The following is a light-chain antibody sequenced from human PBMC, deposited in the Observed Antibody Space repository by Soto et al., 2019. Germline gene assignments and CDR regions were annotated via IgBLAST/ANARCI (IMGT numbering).Light chain of an antibody. V-gene: IGKV1-5*01. CDR2: DAS. J-gene: IGKJ5*01. Sequence: DIQMTQSPSTLSASVVDRVTITCRASQSISSWLAWYQQKPGKAPKLLIYDASSLESGVPSRFSGSGSGTESTLTISSLQPDDFATYYCQQYNSYSTFGQGTRLEIK. CDR3: QQYNSYST. CDR1: QSISSW.